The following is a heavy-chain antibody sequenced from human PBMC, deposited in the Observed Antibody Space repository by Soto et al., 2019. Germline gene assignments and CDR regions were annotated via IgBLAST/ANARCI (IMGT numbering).Heavy chain of an antibody. CDR1: GDSVSSNSAA. CDR2: TYYRSKWYN. J-gene: IGHJ6*03. V-gene: IGHV6-1*01. CDR3: ARVRVYSSGWDAYYYYYMDV. D-gene: IGHD6-19*01. Sequence: SQTLSLTCAISGDSVSSNSAAWNWIRQSPSRGLEWLGRTYYRSKWYNDYAVSVKSRITINPDTSKNQFSLQLNSVTPEGTAVYYCARVRVYSSGWDAYYYYYMDVWGKGTTVTVSS.